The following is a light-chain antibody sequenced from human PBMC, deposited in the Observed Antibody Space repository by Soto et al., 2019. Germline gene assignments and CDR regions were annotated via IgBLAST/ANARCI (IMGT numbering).Light chain of an antibody. CDR1: QSVLYSSNNKNY. CDR2: WAS. Sequence: DIVMTQSPDSLGGSLGERATINCKSSQSVLYSSNNKNYLAWYQQKPGQPPKLLIYWASTRESGVPDRFSGSGSETDFTRTISSLKAEDVAVYYCQQYYSIPRTFGQGPKLEIK. CDR3: QQYYSIPRT. J-gene: IGKJ2*01. V-gene: IGKV4-1*01.